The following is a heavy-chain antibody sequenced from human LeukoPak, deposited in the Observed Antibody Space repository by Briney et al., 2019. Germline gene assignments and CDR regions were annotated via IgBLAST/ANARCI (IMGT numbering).Heavy chain of an antibody. V-gene: IGHV3-48*01. CDR3: AKEGLAVAGTIGY. Sequence: GGSLRLSCAASGFTFSRYSMAWVRQAPGKGLEWISYISGSGETTYDADSVRGRFTLSRDNAKKSLDLQMNSLRVEDTAVYYCAKEGLAVAGTIGYWGQGTLVTVSS. CDR1: GFTFSRYS. J-gene: IGHJ4*02. D-gene: IGHD6-19*01. CDR2: ISGSGETT.